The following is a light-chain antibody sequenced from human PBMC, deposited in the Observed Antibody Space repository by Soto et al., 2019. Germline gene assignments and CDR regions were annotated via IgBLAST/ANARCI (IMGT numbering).Light chain of an antibody. J-gene: IGLJ7*01. CDR2: STN. CDR3: VLYMGSGISV. Sequence: QAVVTQEPSFSVSPGGTVTLTCGLSYGSVPTSYYPSWYQQTPGQAPRTLIYSTNTRSSGVPDRFSGSILGNKAALTITGAQADDESDYYCVLYMGSGISVFGGGTQLTVL. CDR1: YGSVPTSYY. V-gene: IGLV8-61*01.